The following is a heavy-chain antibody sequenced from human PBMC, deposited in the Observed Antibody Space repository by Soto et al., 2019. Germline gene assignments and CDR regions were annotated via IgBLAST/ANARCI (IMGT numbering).Heavy chain of an antibody. CDR3: ARTGTTIRLYYFDY. CDR2: IYYSGST. J-gene: IGHJ4*02. D-gene: IGHD1-7*01. CDR1: GGSISSYY. Sequence: PSETLSLTCTVSGGSISSYYWSWIRQPPGKGLEWIGYIYYSGSTNYNPSPKSRVTISVDTSKNQFSLKLSSVTAADTAVYYCARTGTTIRLYYFDYWGQGTLVTVSS. V-gene: IGHV4-59*01.